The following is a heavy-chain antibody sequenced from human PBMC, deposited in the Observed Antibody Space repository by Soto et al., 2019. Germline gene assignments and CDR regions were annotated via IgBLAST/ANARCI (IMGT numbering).Heavy chain of an antibody. V-gene: IGHV4-4*07. CDR2: IDSSGGT. CDR3: ARGQRFSDSFDP. Sequence: SDTLSLTCTVYGGAISGYYWTWIRQTAGKGLEWIGRIDSSGGTKYNPSLKNRVDMSLDMSKNQFSLRLSSVTAADTAVYYCARGQRFSDSFDPWGQGTLVTVSS. J-gene: IGHJ5*02. CDR1: GGAISGYY. D-gene: IGHD3-3*01.